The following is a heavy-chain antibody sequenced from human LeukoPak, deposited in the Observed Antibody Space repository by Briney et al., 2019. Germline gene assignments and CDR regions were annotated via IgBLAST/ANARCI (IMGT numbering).Heavy chain of an antibody. CDR3: STAKFGY. Sequence: GGSLRLSCAASGVTLSGYSMNWVRQAPGKGLEWVSHITFTGTTYYADSVKGRFTISRDNAKKSLSLQMNSLRAEDTAIYYCSTAKFGYWGQGTLVTVSS. CDR2: ITFTGTT. J-gene: IGHJ4*02. V-gene: IGHV3-48*01. CDR1: GVTLSGYS.